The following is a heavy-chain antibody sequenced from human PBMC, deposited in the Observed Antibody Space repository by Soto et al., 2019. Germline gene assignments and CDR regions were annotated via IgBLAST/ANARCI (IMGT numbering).Heavy chain of an antibody. CDR3: ARPKGSYGSGYYYFDY. CDR1: GGTFSTYA. D-gene: IGHD6-19*01. J-gene: IGHJ4*02. CDR2: IIPLFGTA. V-gene: IGHV1-69*01. Sequence: QVQLVQSGAEVKQPGSSVKVSCKTSGGTFSTYALYWVRQAPGQGLEWMGAIIPLFGTADYAQKFQGRVTIPADESTSTAYMKLSSLRSEDTAVYYCARPKGSYGSGYYYFDYWGQGTLVTVSS.